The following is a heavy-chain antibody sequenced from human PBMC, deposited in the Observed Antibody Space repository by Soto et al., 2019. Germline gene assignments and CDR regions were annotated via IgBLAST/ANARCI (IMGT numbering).Heavy chain of an antibody. CDR2: ISSSNRTI. CDR1: GFTFTRYS. Sequence: GGSLRLSCAASGFTFTRYSMNWVRQAPGKGLEWVSYISSSNRTINYADSVKGRFIISRDNAKNSLYLQMHSLRDEDTAVYYCAREGWPLLQTGMDVWGQGTTVTVSS. D-gene: IGHD2-15*01. CDR3: AREGWPLLQTGMDV. J-gene: IGHJ6*02. V-gene: IGHV3-48*02.